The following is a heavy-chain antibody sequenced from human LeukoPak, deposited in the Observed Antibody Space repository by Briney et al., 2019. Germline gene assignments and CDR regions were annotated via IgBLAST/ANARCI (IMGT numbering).Heavy chain of an antibody. CDR3: ARASDGWSIDY. J-gene: IGHJ4*02. CDR2: VTYDGSTT. CDR1: GFSFTSFW. Sequence: GGSLRLSCAASGFSFTSFWIHWVRQVPGKGRACVSYVTYDGSTTIYADSVKGRFTISRDNAYNTVYLQMNSLRAEDTAIYYCARASDGWSIDYWGQGTLVTVSS. V-gene: IGHV3-74*01. D-gene: IGHD5-24*01.